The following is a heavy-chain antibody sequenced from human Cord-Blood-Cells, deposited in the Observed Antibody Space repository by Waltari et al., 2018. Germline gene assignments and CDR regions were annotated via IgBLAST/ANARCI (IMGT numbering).Heavy chain of an antibody. CDR3: ARGGGNDAFDI. Sequence: VQLQQSGPGLVKPSQTLSLTCATSGDSVSINSPAWNWTRQSPSRGPSWLGRTYYKSKWYNDYAVSVKSPITINPDTSKNQFSLQLNSVTPEDTAVYYCARGGGNDAFDIWGQGTMVTVSS. V-gene: IGHV6-1*01. D-gene: IGHD3-16*01. J-gene: IGHJ3*02. CDR2: TYYKSKWYN. CDR1: GDSVSINSPA.